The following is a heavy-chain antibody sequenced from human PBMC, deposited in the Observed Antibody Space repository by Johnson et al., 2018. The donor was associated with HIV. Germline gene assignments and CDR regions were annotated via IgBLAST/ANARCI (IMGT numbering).Heavy chain of an antibody. J-gene: IGHJ3*02. V-gene: IGHV3-66*01. Sequence: VQLVESGGGFVKPGGSLRLSCAASGFTVSSNYMSWVRQAPGKGLEWVSVIYSGGSTYYADSVKGRFTISRDNSKNTLYLQMNSLRAEDTAVYYCASLSSSGAFDIWGQGTMVTVSS. CDR1: GFTVSSNY. CDR3: ASLSSSGAFDI. D-gene: IGHD6-6*01. CDR2: IYSGGST.